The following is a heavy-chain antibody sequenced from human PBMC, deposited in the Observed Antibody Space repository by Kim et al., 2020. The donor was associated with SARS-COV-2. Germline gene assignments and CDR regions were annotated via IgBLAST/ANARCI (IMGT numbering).Heavy chain of an antibody. V-gene: IGHV3-53*01. D-gene: IGHD2-2*02. CDR2: T. CDR3: VRESNTAYGMDV. J-gene: IGHJ6*02. Sequence: TYDADSVKGRFTGCRDNSKNALYLQMNSLRAEDTAVYYCVRESNTAYGMDVWGQGTTVTVSS.